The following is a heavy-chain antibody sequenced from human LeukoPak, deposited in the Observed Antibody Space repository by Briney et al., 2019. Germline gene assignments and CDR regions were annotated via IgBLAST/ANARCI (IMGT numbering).Heavy chain of an antibody. V-gene: IGHV3-11*04. D-gene: IGHD2-15*01. CDR1: GFTFSDYY. Sequence: GGSLRLSCAASGFTFSDYYMSWIRQAPGKGLEWVSYISSSGSTIYYADSVKGGFTISRDNAKNSLYLQMNSLRAEDTAVYYCARDAWGLYCSGGSCGDAFDIWGQGTMVTVSS. CDR2: ISSSGSTI. J-gene: IGHJ3*02. CDR3: ARDAWGLYCSGGSCGDAFDI.